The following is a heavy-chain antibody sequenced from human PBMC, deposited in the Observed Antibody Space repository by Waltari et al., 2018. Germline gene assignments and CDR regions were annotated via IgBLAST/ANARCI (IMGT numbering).Heavy chain of an antibody. CDR2: IKEDGSEK. CDR3: VRDPECGAFDI. J-gene: IGHJ3*02. V-gene: IGHV3-7*01. CDR1: GFTFGNSW. Sequence: EVQLVESGGGLVQPGGSLRLSCAASGFTFGNSWMTWVRHTPGKGLEFVANIKEDGSEKYYMDSVRGRFTISRDNTNNLLFLQMNSLRAEDTAMYYCVRDPECGAFDIWGLGTMVAVSS. D-gene: IGHD3-3*01.